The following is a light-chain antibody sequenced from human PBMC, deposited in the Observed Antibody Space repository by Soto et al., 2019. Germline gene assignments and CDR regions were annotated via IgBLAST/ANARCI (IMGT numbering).Light chain of an antibody. CDR1: QSVSSN. CDR3: QQYTQSLWT. J-gene: IGKJ1*01. V-gene: IGKV3-20*01. CDR2: GVS. Sequence: EIVLTQSPATLSLSPGERATLSCRSSQSVSSNLAWYQQKPGQAPRLLIYGVSNRATGIPDRFSGSGSGTDFTLTINRLEPEDFAVYYCQQYTQSLWTFGRGTKVDIK.